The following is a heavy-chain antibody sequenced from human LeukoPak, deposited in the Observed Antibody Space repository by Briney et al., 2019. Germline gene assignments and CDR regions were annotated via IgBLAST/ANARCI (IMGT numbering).Heavy chain of an antibody. D-gene: IGHD4-17*01. CDR2: IYPGDSDT. J-gene: IGHJ4*02. V-gene: IGHV5-51*01. CDR1: GYTFTSYW. Sequence: GESLKTSCKASGYTFTSYWIAWVRQMPGKGLEWMGMIYPGDSDTRYSPSFQGQVTISADKSISSAYLQWSSLKASDTATYYCARLDFGDSGSEYFDYWGQGTLVTVSS. CDR3: ARLDFGDSGSEYFDY.